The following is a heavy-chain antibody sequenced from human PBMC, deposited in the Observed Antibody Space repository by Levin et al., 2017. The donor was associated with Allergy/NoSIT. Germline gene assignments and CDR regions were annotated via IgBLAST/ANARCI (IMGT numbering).Heavy chain of an antibody. D-gene: IGHD5-18*01. CDR2: ISYDGRNK. CDR3: TRETPEYNYGLHY. Sequence: QPGGSLRLSCAASGFTFSDYAMHWVRQAPGKGLEWVAFISYDGRNKYYADSVKGRFTISRDDSKKTMYMQMDSLRAEDTAVYYCTRETPEYNYGLHYWGQGSLVTVSS. CDR1: GFTFSDYA. J-gene: IGHJ4*02. V-gene: IGHV3-30*04.